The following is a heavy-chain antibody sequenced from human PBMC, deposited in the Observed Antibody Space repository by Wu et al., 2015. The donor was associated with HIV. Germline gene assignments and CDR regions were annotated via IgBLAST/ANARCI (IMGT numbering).Heavy chain of an antibody. V-gene: IGHV4-34*01. Sequence: QVQLQQWGAGLLKPSETLSLTCAVYGGSFSGYYWSWIRQPPGKGLEWIGEINHSGSTNYNPSLKSRVTISVDTSKNQFSLKLSSVTAADTAVYYCARLYSYGSDYYMDVWGKGTTVTVSS. J-gene: IGHJ6*03. CDR2: INHSGST. CDR3: ARLYSYGSDYYMDV. D-gene: IGHD5-18*01. CDR1: GGSFSGYY.